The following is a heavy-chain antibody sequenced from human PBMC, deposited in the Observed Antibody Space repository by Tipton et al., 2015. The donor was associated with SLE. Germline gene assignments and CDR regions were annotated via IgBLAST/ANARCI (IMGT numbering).Heavy chain of an antibody. CDR3: ASSGLEPDQDYYYYMDV. D-gene: IGHD1-1*01. J-gene: IGHJ6*03. V-gene: IGHV4-4*02. CDR2: IYHSGST. CDR1: GGSISSSNW. Sequence: GSLRLSCAVSGGSISSSNWWSWVRQPPGKGLEWIGEIYHSGSTNYNPSLKSRVTISVDTSKNQFSVKLSSVTAADTAVYYCASSGLEPDQDYYYYMDVWGKGTTVTVSS.